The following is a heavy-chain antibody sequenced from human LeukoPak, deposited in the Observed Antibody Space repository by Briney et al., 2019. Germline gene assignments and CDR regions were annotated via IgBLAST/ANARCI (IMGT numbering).Heavy chain of an antibody. J-gene: IGHJ4*02. D-gene: IGHD5-18*01. CDR1: GGSISGSSYH. V-gene: IGHV4-39*01. CDR3: ATTYSYTSGGYDY. Sequence: SETLSLTCTVSGGSISGSSYHWGWIRQSPGKGLEWIGSINYSGTTYHNPSLKSRVTISVDTSKNQFSLKVSSVTAADTAAYYCATTYSYTSGGYDYWGQGTLVTVSS. CDR2: INYSGTT.